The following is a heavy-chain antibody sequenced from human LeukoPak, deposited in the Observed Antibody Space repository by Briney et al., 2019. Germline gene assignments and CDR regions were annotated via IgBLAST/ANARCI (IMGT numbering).Heavy chain of an antibody. CDR2: INQDGSDK. Sequence: PGGSLRLSCAASGLTFSIHWMNWVRQAPGKGLECVANINQDGSDKYYVGSVKGRFTISRDNAKNSLYLQMNSLRAEDTAVYYCARDHEYYYGSGSYRYWGQGTLVTVSS. D-gene: IGHD3-10*01. J-gene: IGHJ4*02. V-gene: IGHV3-7*01. CDR3: ARDHEYYYGSGSYRY. CDR1: GLTFSIHW.